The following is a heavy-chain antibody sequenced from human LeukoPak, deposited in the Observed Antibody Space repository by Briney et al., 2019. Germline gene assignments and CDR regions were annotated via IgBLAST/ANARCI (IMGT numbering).Heavy chain of an antibody. Sequence: PGGSLRLSCAASGFTFSSYSMNWVRQAPGKGLEWVSSIISSSTYIYYADSVKGRFTISRDNAKNSLYLQMNSLRAEDTAVYYCARAPYYDFWSGYWKPDYYYYYMDVWGKGTTVTVSS. J-gene: IGHJ6*03. CDR3: ARAPYYDFWSGYWKPDYYYYYMDV. CDR2: IISSSTYI. V-gene: IGHV3-21*01. CDR1: GFTFSSYS. D-gene: IGHD3-3*01.